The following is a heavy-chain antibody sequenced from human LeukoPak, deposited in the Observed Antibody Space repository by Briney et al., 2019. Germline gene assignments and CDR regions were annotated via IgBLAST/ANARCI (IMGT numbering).Heavy chain of an antibody. Sequence: PSETLSLTCSISGGSMTSYYWTWIRQSPGKELEWIGYIYYRGTTYYNPSLQSRVTMSVDVFKKQYSLNLNSVTAADTAVYYCARGAHEGPYYSDYWGQGTLVAVSS. CDR2: IYYRGTT. V-gene: IGHV4-59*01. J-gene: IGHJ4*02. CDR1: GGSMTSYY. CDR3: ARGAHEGPYYSDY.